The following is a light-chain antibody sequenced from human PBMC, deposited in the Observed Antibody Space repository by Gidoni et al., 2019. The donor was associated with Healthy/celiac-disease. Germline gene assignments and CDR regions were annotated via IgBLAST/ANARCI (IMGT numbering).Light chain of an antibody. CDR2: GTS. V-gene: IGLV1-40*01. CDR3: QSYDSSLSGYVV. CDR1: SSNIDD. J-gene: IGLJ2*01. Sequence: QSVLTQPPSVSGAPGQRVTISCTGSSSNIDDVHWYQQLPGTAPKLLIYGTSNRPSGVPDRFSGSKSGTSASLAITGLQAEDEADYYCQSYDSSLSGYVVFGGGTKLTVL.